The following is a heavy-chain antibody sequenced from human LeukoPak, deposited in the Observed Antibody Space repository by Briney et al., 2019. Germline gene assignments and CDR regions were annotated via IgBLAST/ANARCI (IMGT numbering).Heavy chain of an antibody. CDR1: GGTFSSYA. CDR3: AREGYGSGSYSPWYFDY. V-gene: IGHV1-69*04. Sequence: SVKVSCKASGGTFSSYAISWVRQAPGQGLEWMRRIIPILGIANYAQKFQGRVTITADKSTSTAYMELSSLRSEDTAVYYCAREGYGSGSYSPWYFDYWGQGTLVTVSS. CDR2: IIPILGIA. D-gene: IGHD3-10*01. J-gene: IGHJ4*02.